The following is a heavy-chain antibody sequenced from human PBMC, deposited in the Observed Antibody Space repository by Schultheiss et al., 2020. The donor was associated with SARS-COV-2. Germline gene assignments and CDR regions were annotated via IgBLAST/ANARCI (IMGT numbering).Heavy chain of an antibody. J-gene: IGHJ4*02. CDR1: GGSFSGYY. CDR3: ARQWKGRLENYDFWSGYYGGELDY. V-gene: IGHV4-34*01. D-gene: IGHD3-3*01. CDR2: INHSGST. Sequence: SQTLSLTCAVYGGSFSGYYWSWIRQPPGKGLEWIGEINHSGSTYYNPSLKSRVTISVDTSKNQFSLKLSSVTAADTAVYYCARQWKGRLENYDFWSGYYGGELDYWGQGTLVTVSS.